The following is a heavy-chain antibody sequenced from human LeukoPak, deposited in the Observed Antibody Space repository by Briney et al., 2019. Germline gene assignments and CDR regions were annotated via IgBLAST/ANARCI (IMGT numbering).Heavy chain of an antibody. D-gene: IGHD5-12*01. CDR2: INHSGST. V-gene: IGHV4-34*01. CDR3: ARCVDSGYDIALSYFYYYMDV. J-gene: IGHJ6*03. CDR1: GGSFSGYY. Sequence: PSETLSLTCAVYGGSFSGYYWSWIRQPPGKGLEWIGEINHSGSTNYNPSLKSRVTISVDTSKNQFSLKLSSVTAADTAAYYCARCVDSGYDIALSYFYYYMDVWGKGTTVTVSS.